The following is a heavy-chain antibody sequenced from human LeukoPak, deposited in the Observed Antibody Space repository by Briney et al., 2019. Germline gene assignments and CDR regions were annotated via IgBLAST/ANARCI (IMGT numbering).Heavy chain of an antibody. CDR3: ASKGNGGNSDFDY. J-gene: IGHJ4*02. V-gene: IGHV4-59*01. CDR1: GGSISSYY. Sequence: SETLSLTCTVSGGSISSYYWSWIRQPPGKGLEWIGYIYYSGSTNYNPSLKSRVTISVGTSKNQFSLKLSSVTAADTAVYYCASKGNGGNSDFDYWGQGTLVTVSS. D-gene: IGHD4-23*01. CDR2: IYYSGST.